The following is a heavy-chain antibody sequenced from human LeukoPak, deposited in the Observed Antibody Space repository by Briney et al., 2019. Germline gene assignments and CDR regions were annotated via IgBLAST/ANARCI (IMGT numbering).Heavy chain of an antibody. J-gene: IGHJ3*01. CDR3: ATRCTSTSCYLTDAFDV. CDR2: IYPGDSDT. CDR1: GYSFTTYW. Sequence: GQSLKISCKGSGYSFTTYWIGWVRQMPGKGLDWMGIIYPGDSDTKYSPSFQGRVTISADKSISTAYLQWSSLKASDTAMYYCATRCTSTSCYLTDAFDVWGQGKMVTVSS. V-gene: IGHV5-51*01. D-gene: IGHD2-2*01.